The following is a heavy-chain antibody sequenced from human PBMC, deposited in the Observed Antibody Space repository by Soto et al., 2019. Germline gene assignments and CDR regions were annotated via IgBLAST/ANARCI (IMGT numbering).Heavy chain of an antibody. CDR3: ARDGGPYCTNGVCSTYYYYYGMDV. D-gene: IGHD2-8*01. V-gene: IGHV1-69*06. CDR2: IIPIFGTA. CDR1: GGTFSSYA. Sequence: SVKVSCKASGGTFSSYAISWVRQAPGQGLEWMGGIIPIFGTANYAQKFQGRVTITAGKSTSTAYMELSSLRSEDTAVYYCARDGGPYCTNGVCSTYYYYYGMDVWRQRTTVTVSS. J-gene: IGHJ6*02.